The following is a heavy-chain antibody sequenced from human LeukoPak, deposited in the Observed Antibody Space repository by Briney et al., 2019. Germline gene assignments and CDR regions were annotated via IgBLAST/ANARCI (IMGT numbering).Heavy chain of an antibody. CDR1: GGSISSYY. CDR2: IYYTGST. J-gene: IGHJ3*02. V-gene: IGHV4-59*01. CDR3: ARAREVCYDRAFDI. Sequence: SETLSLTCTVSGGSISSYYWNWIRQPPGKGLEWIGYIYYTGSTNSNPSLKSRVTISVDTSKNQFSLKMNSVTAADTAVYYCARAREVCYDRAFDIWGQGTMVTVSS. D-gene: IGHD5-12*01.